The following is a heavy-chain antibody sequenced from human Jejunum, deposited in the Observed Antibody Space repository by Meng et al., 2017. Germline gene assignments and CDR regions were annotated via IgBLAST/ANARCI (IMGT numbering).Heavy chain of an antibody. V-gene: IGHV4-4*02. D-gene: IGHD1-26*01. CDR2: IYHSGST. CDR1: GDSISSINW. Sequence: SETPSLTCAVSGDSISSINWWSWVRQPPGKGLEWIGEIYHSGSTNYNPSLKSRVTISVDKSKNQFSLKLSSVTAADTAVYYCARSIWNSGAPTVDYWGQGTLVTVSS. CDR3: ARSIWNSGAPTVDY. J-gene: IGHJ4*02.